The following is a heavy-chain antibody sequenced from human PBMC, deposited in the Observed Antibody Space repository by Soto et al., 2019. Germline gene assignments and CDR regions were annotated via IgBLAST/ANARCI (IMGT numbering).Heavy chain of an antibody. J-gene: IGHJ6*02. CDR2: IKMKSEGATT. CDR3: TTLGSHYYYHNFDV. Sequence: EVQLVESGGGLVTPGGSLRLSCAASGFTFSNAWMNWVRQAPGKGLEWVGLIKMKSEGATTHYDAPVNGRFTISRDDSTKTLYLQMSSLQTEDPAVYYCTTLGSHYYYHNFDVWGQGTTVTVSS. CDR1: GFTFSNAW. V-gene: IGHV3-15*07.